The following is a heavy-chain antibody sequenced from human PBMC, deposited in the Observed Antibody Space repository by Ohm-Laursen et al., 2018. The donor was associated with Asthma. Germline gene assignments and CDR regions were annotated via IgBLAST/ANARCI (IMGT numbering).Heavy chain of an antibody. D-gene: IGHD3-3*01. CDR1: GFTFSNYG. J-gene: IGHJ4*02. CDR2: ISNDQGNE. CDR3: AKGHFTYNDFWSGYYNDY. Sequence: SLRLSCAASGFTFSNYGMHWVRLAPGKGLEWVAVISNDQGNEYYADSVKGRFTIFRDNSKNTLYLQMSSLRAEDTAVYYCAKGHFTYNDFWSGYYNDYWGQGTLVTVSS. V-gene: IGHV3-30*18.